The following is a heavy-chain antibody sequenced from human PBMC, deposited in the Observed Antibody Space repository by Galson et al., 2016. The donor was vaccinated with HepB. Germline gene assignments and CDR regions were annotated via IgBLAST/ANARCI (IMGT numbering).Heavy chain of an antibody. Sequence: CAISGDSVSSNSAVWNWIRQSPSRGLEWLGRTFYKSRWYNDYAVSVKSRITVNADTSKNQFSLHLNSVTPDDTAMYYCTRGFEYSSGWYYFDHWGQGTLVTVSS. CDR3: TRGFEYSSGWYYFDH. CDR2: TFYKSRWYN. D-gene: IGHD6-19*01. V-gene: IGHV6-1*01. CDR1: GDSVSSNSAV. J-gene: IGHJ4*02.